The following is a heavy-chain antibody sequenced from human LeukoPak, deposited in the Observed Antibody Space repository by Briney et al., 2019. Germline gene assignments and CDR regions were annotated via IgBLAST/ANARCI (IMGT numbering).Heavy chain of an antibody. CDR1: GFTFRSYT. V-gene: IGHV3-23*01. D-gene: IGHD6-19*01. Sequence: PGGSLRLSCAASGFTFRSYTMAWVRQAPGKGVEWVSVVTASGGATSYKDSVKGRFTISRDNSKNPLYLQMNSLRVEDTAVYYCARYSSGYDYWGQGSLVTVSS. CDR2: VTASGGAT. CDR3: ARYSSGYDY. J-gene: IGHJ4*02.